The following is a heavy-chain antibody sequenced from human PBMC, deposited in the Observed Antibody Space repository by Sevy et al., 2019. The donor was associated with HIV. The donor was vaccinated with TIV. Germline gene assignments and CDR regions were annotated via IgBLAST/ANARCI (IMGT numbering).Heavy chain of an antibody. CDR3: ARFRVSTTTVTINDAFDI. CDR2: ISAYNGNT. D-gene: IGHD4-17*01. CDR1: GYTFTSYG. V-gene: IGHV1-18*01. J-gene: IGHJ3*02. Sequence: ASVKVSCKASGYTFTSYGISWVRQAPGQGLEWMGWISAYNGNTNYAQKLQGRVTMTTDTSTSTAYMELRSLRSDDTAVYYCARFRVSTTTVTINDAFDIWGQGTMVNVSS.